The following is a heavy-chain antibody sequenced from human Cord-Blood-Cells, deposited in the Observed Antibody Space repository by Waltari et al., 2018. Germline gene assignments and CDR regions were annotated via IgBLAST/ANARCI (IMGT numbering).Heavy chain of an antibody. D-gene: IGHD2-21*02. J-gene: IGHJ4*02. CDR1: GFTFSSYG. CDR3: AKEGPYGGNSEGYFDY. Sequence: QVQLVESGGGVVQPGRSLRLSCAASGFTFSSYGMHWVRQAPGKGLEWVAVISYDGSNKYYADSVKGRFTISRDNSKNTLYLQMNSLRAEDTAVYYCAKEGPYGGNSEGYFDYWGQGTLVTVSS. CDR2: ISYDGSNK. V-gene: IGHV3-30*18.